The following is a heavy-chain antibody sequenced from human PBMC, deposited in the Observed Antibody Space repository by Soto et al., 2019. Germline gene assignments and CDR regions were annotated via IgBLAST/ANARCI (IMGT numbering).Heavy chain of an antibody. J-gene: IGHJ4*02. CDR2: ITDNGGDS. D-gene: IGHD3-10*01. CDR3: ARGSEDSYPGSRIFDF. Sequence: EVQLLVSGGDLVQPGGSLRLSCVASGFTFGSRAMSWVRQAPGEGLEWVSTITDNGGDSKSADSVRGRFAISRDNSKNILYLQMNSLRAEDSAIYYCARGSEDSYPGSRIFDFWGRGTLVPVSS. V-gene: IGHV3-23*01. CDR1: GFTFGSRA.